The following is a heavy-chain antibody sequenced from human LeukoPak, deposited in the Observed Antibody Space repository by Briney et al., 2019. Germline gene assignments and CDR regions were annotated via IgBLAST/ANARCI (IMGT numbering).Heavy chain of an antibody. V-gene: IGHV1-2*02. Sequence: ASVKVSFTASGYTFTGYYMHWVRQAPGQGLEWMGWINPNSGGTNYAQKFQGRVTMTRDTSISTAYMELSRLRSDDTAVYYCARPRPRAIWSAFDIWGQGTMVTVSS. CDR1: GYTFTGYY. CDR2: INPNSGGT. J-gene: IGHJ3*02. D-gene: IGHD2/OR15-2a*01. CDR3: ARPRPRAIWSAFDI.